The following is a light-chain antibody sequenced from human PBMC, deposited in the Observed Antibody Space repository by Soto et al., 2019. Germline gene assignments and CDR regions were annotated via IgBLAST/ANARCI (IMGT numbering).Light chain of an antibody. J-gene: IGKJ1*01. CDR1: QSVGSN. CDR3: QQFNNWPRT. Sequence: EIVVAQSPATLPVSPGERATLSCSASQSVGSNLAWYQQKPGQAPRLLMFGASTRATGTPARFTGSGSGTEFTLTISSLQSEDFAVYYCQQFNNWPRTFGQGTKVEIK. CDR2: GAS. V-gene: IGKV3D-15*01.